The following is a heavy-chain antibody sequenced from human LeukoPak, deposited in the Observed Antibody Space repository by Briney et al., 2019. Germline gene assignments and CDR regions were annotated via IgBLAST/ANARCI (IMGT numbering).Heavy chain of an antibody. CDR1: GGSISSFY. CDR2: IDSSGIT. Sequence: PSETLSLTCTVSGGSISSFYYTWIRQPPGKGLEWIGYIDSSGITNYNSSLNSRVTISLDTSQNQFSLKLNSVTAADTAVYYCATVASGWYPDYWGQGALVTVAS. D-gene: IGHD6-19*01. J-gene: IGHJ4*02. V-gene: IGHV4-59*01. CDR3: ATVASGWYPDY.